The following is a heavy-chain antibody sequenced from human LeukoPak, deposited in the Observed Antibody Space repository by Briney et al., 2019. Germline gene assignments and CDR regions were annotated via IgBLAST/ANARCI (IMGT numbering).Heavy chain of an antibody. D-gene: IGHD1-26*01. CDR2: IKRKTGGETT. J-gene: IGHJ6*03. V-gene: IGHV3-15*01. Sequence: GGSLTLSCAVSGFSFSNAWMSWVRQAPGKGLEWVGRIKRKTGGETTHYVARVKGRFIISRDDSKNTLYRQMNNLNTEDTAVYYCTTGRATTPPYYYYYYMDVWGKGTTVTVSS. CDR3: TTGRATTPPYYYYYYMDV. CDR1: GFSFSNAW.